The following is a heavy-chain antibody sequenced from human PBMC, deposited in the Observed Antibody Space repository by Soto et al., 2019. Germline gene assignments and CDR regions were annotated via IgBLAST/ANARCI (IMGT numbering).Heavy chain of an antibody. Sequence: QVQLVQSGAEVRKPGSSVKVSCKASGDTFSSNSFSWVRQAPGQGPAYMGGIIPTFGAANYAQRFQDRLTITADESTTTVYMQLSSLRPDDTAVYYCATPSSGHDFLFEPWGQGTLVTVSS. V-gene: IGHV1-69*01. D-gene: IGHD5-12*01. CDR3: ATPSSGHDFLFEP. J-gene: IGHJ5*02. CDR1: GDTFSSNS. CDR2: IIPTFGAA.